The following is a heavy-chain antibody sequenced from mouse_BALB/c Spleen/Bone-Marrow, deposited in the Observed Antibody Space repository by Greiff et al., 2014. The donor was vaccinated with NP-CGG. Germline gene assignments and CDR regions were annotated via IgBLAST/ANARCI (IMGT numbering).Heavy chain of an antibody. CDR2: IDPETGGT. J-gene: IGHJ4*01. V-gene: IGHV1-15*01. Sequence: QVQLQQSGAELVRPGASVTLSCKASGYKFTDYEMHWVKQTPVHGLEWIGSIDPETGGTAYNQNFKGKATLTADRSSTTAYMELRSLTSEDSPVYYCTREGIYFGYDVPMDYWGQGTSVTVSS. CDR1: GYKFTDYE. CDR3: TREGIYFGYDVPMDY. D-gene: IGHD2-2*01.